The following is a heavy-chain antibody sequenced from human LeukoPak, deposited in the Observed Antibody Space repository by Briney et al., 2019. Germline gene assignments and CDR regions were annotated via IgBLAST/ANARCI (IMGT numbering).Heavy chain of an antibody. J-gene: IGHJ6*03. Sequence: ASVKVSCKASGYTFTSYDISLVRHATGPGLEWMGWLNPNSGNTGYAQKFQGRVTITRNTSISTAYMELSSLRSEDTAVYYCARGDRYNWNYYYYYYMDVWGEGTTVTVSS. V-gene: IGHV1-8*03. CDR3: ARGDRYNWNYYYYYYMDV. D-gene: IGHD1-20*01. CDR2: LNPNSGNT. CDR1: GYTFTSYD.